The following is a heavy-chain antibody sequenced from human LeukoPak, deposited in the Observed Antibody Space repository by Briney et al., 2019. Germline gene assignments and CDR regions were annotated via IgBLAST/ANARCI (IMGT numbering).Heavy chain of an antibody. Sequence: GGSLRLSCAASGFTFSSYSMNWVRQAPGKGLEWVSYISSSSSTIYYADSVKGRFTISRDNAKNSLYLQMNSLRAEDTAVYYCARDIPRPWDSSSCAFDIWGQGTMVTVSS. CDR1: GFTFSSYS. CDR3: ARDIPRPWDSSSCAFDI. V-gene: IGHV3-48*01. D-gene: IGHD6-6*01. CDR2: ISSSSSTI. J-gene: IGHJ3*02.